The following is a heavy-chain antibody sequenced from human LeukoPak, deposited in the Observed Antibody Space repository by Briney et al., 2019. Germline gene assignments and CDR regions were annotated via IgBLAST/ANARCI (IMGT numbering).Heavy chain of an antibody. J-gene: IGHJ4*02. CDR1: GCTFSSYS. V-gene: IGHV3-21*01. D-gene: IGHD2-8*01. Sequence: GGSLRLSCAASGCTFSSYSMNWVRQAPGKGLEWVSSISSSSSYIYYADSVKGRFTISRDNAKNSLYLQMNSLRAEDTAVYYCARDVLMVYAFDYWGQGTLVTVSS. CDR3: ARDVLMVYAFDY. CDR2: ISSSSSYI.